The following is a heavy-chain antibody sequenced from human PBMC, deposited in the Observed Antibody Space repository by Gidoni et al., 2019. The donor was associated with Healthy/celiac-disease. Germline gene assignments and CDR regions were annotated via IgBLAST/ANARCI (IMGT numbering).Heavy chain of an antibody. J-gene: IGHJ5*02. CDR3: ARATNWFDP. Sequence: QITLKESGPTLVKPTQTLTLTCTFSGFSLRTSGVGVGWSRQPPGKALEWLALIYWNDDKRYSPSLKSRLTITKDTSKNQVVLTMTNMDPVDTATYYCARATNWFDPWGQGTLVTVSS. CDR2: IYWNDDK. CDR1: GFSLRTSGVG. V-gene: IGHV2-5*01.